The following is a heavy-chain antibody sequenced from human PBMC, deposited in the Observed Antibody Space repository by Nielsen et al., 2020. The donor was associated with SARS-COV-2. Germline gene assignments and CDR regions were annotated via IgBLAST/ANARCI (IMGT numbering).Heavy chain of an antibody. D-gene: IGHD3-9*01. V-gene: IGHV1-3*01. CDR2: INAGNGDT. CDR1: GYTFTTHT. Sequence: ASVKVSCKASGYTFTTHTFHWVRQAPGERLEWMGWINAGNGDTKYSQKFQGRVTITRDTSASTAYMELSSLRSEDTAVYYCAKDALPYFDWTLDYWGQGTLVTVSS. CDR3: AKDALPYFDWTLDY. J-gene: IGHJ4*02.